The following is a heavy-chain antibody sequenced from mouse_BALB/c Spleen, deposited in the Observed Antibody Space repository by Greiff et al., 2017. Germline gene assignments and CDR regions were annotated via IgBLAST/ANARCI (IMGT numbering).Heavy chain of an antibody. D-gene: IGHD1-2*01. Sequence: QVQLKESGPGLVAPSQSLSITCTVSGFSLTGYGVNWVRQPPGKGLEWLGMIWGDGSTDYNSALKSRLSISKVNSKSQVFLKMNSLQTDDTARYYCARVLRLRYYFDYWGQGTSLTVSS. CDR2: IWGDGST. V-gene: IGHV2-6-7*01. CDR1: GFSLTGYG. J-gene: IGHJ2*02. CDR3: ARVLRLRYYFDY.